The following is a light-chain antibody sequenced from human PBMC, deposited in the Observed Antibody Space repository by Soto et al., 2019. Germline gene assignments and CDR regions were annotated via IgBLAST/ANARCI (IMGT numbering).Light chain of an antibody. V-gene: IGKV1-33*01. Sequence: DIQMTQSPSSLSAFVGDRVTITCQASQDISNYLNWYQQKPGKAPKLLIYDASNLETGVPSRFSGSGSGTDFTFTISSLQHEDIATYYCQQYDNLPLTFGPGTKVDVK. CDR3: QQYDNLPLT. J-gene: IGKJ3*01. CDR2: DAS. CDR1: QDISNY.